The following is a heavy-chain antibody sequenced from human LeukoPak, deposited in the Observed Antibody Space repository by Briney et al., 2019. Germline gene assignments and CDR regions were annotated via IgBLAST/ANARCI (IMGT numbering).Heavy chain of an antibody. CDR3: AKDAMIVVVQFDY. CDR2: ISSSSSYI. D-gene: IGHD3-22*01. V-gene: IGHV3-21*04. J-gene: IGHJ4*02. CDR1: GFTFSSYS. Sequence: GGSLRLSCAASGFTFSSYSMNWVRQAPGKGLEWVLSISSSSSYIYYADSVKGRFTISRDNAKNSLYLQMNSLRAEDTAVYYCAKDAMIVVVQFDYWGQGTLVTVSS.